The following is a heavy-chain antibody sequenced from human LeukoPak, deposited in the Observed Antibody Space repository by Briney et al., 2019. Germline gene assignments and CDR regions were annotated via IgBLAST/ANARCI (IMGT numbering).Heavy chain of an antibody. D-gene: IGHD6-13*01. CDR3: ARDRGYSSSWTIFYYYYMDV. CDR1: GYTFTSSG. J-gene: IGHJ6*03. V-gene: IGHV1-18*01. Sequence: ASVKVSCKASGYTFTSSGISWVRQAPRHGLEWMGWISAYNGNTHYAQKLPGRVTMTTHTYTSTAHMELRSTRSDDTAVYYCARDRGYSSSWTIFYYYYMDVWGKGTTVTVSS. CDR2: ISAYNGNT.